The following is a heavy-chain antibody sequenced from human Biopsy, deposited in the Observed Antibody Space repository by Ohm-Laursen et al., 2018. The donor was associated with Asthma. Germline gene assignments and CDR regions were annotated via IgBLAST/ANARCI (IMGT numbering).Heavy chain of an antibody. CDR2: TSFDGSNK. V-gene: IGHV3-30*18. D-gene: IGHD1-26*01. CDR1: GFTFSSYG. J-gene: IGHJ4*02. CDR3: AKDVFPGWELRRGPDY. Sequence: SLRLSCSASGFTFSSYGMHWVRQAPGKGLDWVAVTSFDGSNKNYTDSVKGRFTISRDNSRNTLHLQMNSLRAEDTAVYYCAKDVFPGWELRRGPDYWGQGTLVTVSS.